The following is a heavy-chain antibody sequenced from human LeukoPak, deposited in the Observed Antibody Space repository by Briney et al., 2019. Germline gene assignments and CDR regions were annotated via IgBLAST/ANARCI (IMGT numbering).Heavy chain of an antibody. D-gene: IGHD3-3*01. Sequence: GGSLRLSCAASGFTFSSYVMSWVRQAPGKGLEWVSALSGSGSSPYYADSVKGRLTISRDNSKNTLYLQMNSLRAEDTAVYYCARGLPGSGYYYFDYWGQGTLVTVAS. CDR3: ARGLPGSGYYYFDY. CDR2: LSGSGSSP. CDR1: GFTFSSYV. V-gene: IGHV3-23*01. J-gene: IGHJ4*02.